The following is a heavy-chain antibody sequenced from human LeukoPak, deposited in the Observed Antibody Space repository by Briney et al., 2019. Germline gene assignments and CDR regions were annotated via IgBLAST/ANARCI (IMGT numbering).Heavy chain of an antibody. CDR2: VYYSGTS. V-gene: IGHV4-59*01. Sequence: SETLSLTCTVSGGSITSYYWSWIRQPPGKGLEWIGYVYYSGTSNYNPSLKSRVSISVDTSKNQFSLKLTSVTAADTAVYYCAKGRGRDGDNLASWGQGTLVTVSS. J-gene: IGHJ4*02. CDR1: GGSITSYY. CDR3: AKGRGRDGDNLAS. D-gene: IGHD5-24*01.